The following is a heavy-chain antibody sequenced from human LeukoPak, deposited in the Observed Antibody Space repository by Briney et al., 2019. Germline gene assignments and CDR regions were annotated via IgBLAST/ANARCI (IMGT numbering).Heavy chain of an antibody. CDR2: ISSSSSYI. D-gene: IGHD3-10*01. CDR3: ARMVRGVIIRIDYYYYMDV. CDR1: GFTFSSYS. J-gene: IGHJ6*03. V-gene: IGHV3-21*01. Sequence: GGSLRLSCAASGFTFSSYSMNWVRQAPGKGLERVSSISSSSSYIYYADSVKGRFTISRDNAKNSLYLQMNSLRAEDTAVYYCARMVRGVIIRIDYYYYMDVWGKETTVTVSS.